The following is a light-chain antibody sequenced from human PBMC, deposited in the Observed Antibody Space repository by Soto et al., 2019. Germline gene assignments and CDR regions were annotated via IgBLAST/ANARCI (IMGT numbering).Light chain of an antibody. CDR2: DAS. Sequence: DIQMTQSPSTLSASVGDRVTITCRASQSLNSILAWYQQKPGRAPKLLIYDASTLESGVPSRFSGSGSGTEFTLTISSLQPDDFATYYCQQYSTYSRAFGQGTKVDIK. J-gene: IGKJ1*01. V-gene: IGKV1-5*01. CDR3: QQYSTYSRA. CDR1: QSLNSI.